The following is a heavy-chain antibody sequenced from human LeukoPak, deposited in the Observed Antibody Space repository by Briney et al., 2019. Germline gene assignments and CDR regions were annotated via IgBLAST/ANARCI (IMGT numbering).Heavy chain of an antibody. CDR2: ISSSGSTI. V-gene: IGHV3-11*01. CDR1: GFTFSDYY. Sequence: GGSLRLFCAASGFTFSDYYMSWIRQAPGKGLEWVSYISSSGSTIYYADSVKGRFTISRDNAKNSLYLQMNSLRAEDTAVYYCARQIGSRYYDSSGYYVWENAFDIWGQGTMVTVSS. D-gene: IGHD3-22*01. CDR3: ARQIGSRYYDSSGYYVWENAFDI. J-gene: IGHJ3*02.